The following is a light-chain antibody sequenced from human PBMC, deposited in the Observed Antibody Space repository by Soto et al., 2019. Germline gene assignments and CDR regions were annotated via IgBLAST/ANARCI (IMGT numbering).Light chain of an antibody. V-gene: IGKV1-9*01. J-gene: IGKJ1*01. CDR2: AAS. CDR1: QGIRSY. Sequence: DIQLTQSPSFLSASVGDRVTITCRASQGIRSYLAWYQQKPGKAPKLLIYAASTLQSGVPSRLRGSGSGTEFTLTNSSLQPEDFPTYYCQQLNSYPVTFGQGTKVEIK. CDR3: QQLNSYPVT.